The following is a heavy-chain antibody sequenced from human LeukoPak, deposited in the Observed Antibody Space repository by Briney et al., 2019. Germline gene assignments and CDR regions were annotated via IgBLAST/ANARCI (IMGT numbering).Heavy chain of an antibody. D-gene: IGHD3-10*01. CDR2: ISAYNGNT. J-gene: IGHJ4*02. V-gene: IGHV1-18*01. CDR3: ARDLRLLWFGELSEGGFDY. Sequence: GASVKVSCKASGYTFTSYGISWVRPAPGQGLEWMGWISAYNGNTNYAQKLQGRVTMTTDTSTSTAYMELRSLRSDDTAVYYCARDLRLLWFGELSEGGFDYWGQGTLVTVSS. CDR1: GYTFTSYG.